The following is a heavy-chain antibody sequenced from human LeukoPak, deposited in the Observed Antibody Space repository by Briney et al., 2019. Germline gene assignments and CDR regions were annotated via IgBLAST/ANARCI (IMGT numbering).Heavy chain of an antibody. Sequence: GGSLRLSCAASGFTFSSYAMSWVRQAPGEGLEWVSAISGSGGSTYYADSVKGRFTISRDNSKNTLYLQMNSLRAEDTAVYYCAKDPDRISNYYFDYWGQGTLVTVSS. CDR2: ISGSGGST. CDR3: AKDPDRISNYYFDY. D-gene: IGHD4-11*01. V-gene: IGHV3-23*01. J-gene: IGHJ4*02. CDR1: GFTFSSYA.